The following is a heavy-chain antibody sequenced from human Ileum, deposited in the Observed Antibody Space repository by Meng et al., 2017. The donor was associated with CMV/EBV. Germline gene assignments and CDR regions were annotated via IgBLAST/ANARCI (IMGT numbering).Heavy chain of an antibody. CDR3: ARATRNYDRSGFVY. Sequence: CAVFGGSVSDYYWSWIRQPPGKGLEWIGEINHSGSTNYKPSLKSRVTISLDTSKNQFSLKLSSVTAADTAFYYCARATRNYDRSGFVYWGQGTLVTVSS. J-gene: IGHJ4*02. CDR1: GGSVSDYY. D-gene: IGHD3-22*01. CDR2: INHSGST. V-gene: IGHV4-34*01.